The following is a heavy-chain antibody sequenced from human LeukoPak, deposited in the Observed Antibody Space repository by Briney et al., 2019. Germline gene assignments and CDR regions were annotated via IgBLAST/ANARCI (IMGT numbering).Heavy chain of an antibody. CDR2: INPNSGGT. CDR1: GYTFTGYY. D-gene: IGHD3-3*01. CDR3: ARETIFGVVENLFDY. Sequence: ASVKVSCKASGYTFTGYYMHWVRQAPGQGLEWTGWINPNSGGTNYAQKFQGRVTMTRDTSISTAYMELSRLRSDDTAVYYCARETIFGVVENLFDYWGQGTLVTVTS. J-gene: IGHJ4*02. V-gene: IGHV1-2*02.